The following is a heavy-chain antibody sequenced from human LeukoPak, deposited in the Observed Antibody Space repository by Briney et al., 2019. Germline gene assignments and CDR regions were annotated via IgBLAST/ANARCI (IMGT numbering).Heavy chain of an antibody. D-gene: IGHD3-22*01. V-gene: IGHV1-46*01. Sequence: GASVKVSCKASGYTFTNYYMHWVRQAPGQGLEWMGIINPTHGTTTYAQKFQGRVAMTRDTSTRTVYMELSSLRSEDTALYYCARGDVYDCSVYNWFDTWGQGTLVIVSS. CDR3: ARGDVYDCSVYNWFDT. CDR2: INPTHGTT. J-gene: IGHJ5*02. CDR1: GYTFTNYY.